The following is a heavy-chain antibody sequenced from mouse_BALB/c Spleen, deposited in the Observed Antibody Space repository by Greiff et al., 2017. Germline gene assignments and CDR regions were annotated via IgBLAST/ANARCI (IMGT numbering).Heavy chain of an antibody. CDR1: GFNIKDTY. D-gene: IGHD3-1*01. CDR2: IDPANGNT. CDR3: ARQLGLREGAMDY. J-gene: IGHJ4*01. V-gene: IGHV14-3*02. Sequence: EVQLQHSGAELVKPGASVKLSCTASGFNIKDTYMHWVKQRPEQGLEWIGRIDPANGNTKYDPKFQGKATITADTSSNTAYLQLSSLTSEDTAVYYCARQLGLREGAMDYWGQGTSVTVSS.